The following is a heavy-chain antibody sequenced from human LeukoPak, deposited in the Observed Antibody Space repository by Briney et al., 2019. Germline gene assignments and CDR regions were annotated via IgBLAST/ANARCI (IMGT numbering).Heavy chain of an antibody. CDR2: ISYDGSNK. CDR1: GFTFSSYG. D-gene: IGHD3-10*01. V-gene: IGHV3-30*18. Sequence: GRSLRLSCAASGFTFSSYGMHWVRQAPGKGLEWVAVISYDGSNKYYADSVKGRFTISRDNSKNTLYLQMNSLRAEDTAVYYCAKDFDGDTGSYFDYWGQGTLVTVSS. J-gene: IGHJ4*02. CDR3: AKDFDGDTGSYFDY.